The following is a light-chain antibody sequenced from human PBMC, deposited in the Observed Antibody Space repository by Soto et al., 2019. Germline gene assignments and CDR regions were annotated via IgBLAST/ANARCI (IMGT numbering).Light chain of an antibody. CDR2: GAS. J-gene: IGKJ2*01. CDR3: QQYNDWPPMYT. Sequence: EIVMTQSPATLSMSPGERATLSFRATQNVNSNLAWYQHRPGQAPRLLIYGASIRPTGIPARFSGSGSGTEFTLTIDSLQSEDFAVYYCQQYNDWPPMYTFGQGTKLEIK. CDR1: QNVNSN. V-gene: IGKV3-15*01.